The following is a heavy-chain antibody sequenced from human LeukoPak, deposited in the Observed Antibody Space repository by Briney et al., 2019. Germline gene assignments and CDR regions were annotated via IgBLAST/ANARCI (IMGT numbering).Heavy chain of an antibody. Sequence: PGGSLRLSCAASGFTFSDYYMSWIRQAPGKGLEWVSYISSSGSTIYYADSVKGRFTISRDNAKNSLYLQMNSLRAEDTAAYCCARDAVAVAGTIDYYYYYGMDVWGQGTTVTVSS. V-gene: IGHV3-11*01. CDR3: ARDAVAVAGTIDYYYYYGMDV. D-gene: IGHD6-19*01. J-gene: IGHJ6*02. CDR2: ISSSGSTI. CDR1: GFTFSDYY.